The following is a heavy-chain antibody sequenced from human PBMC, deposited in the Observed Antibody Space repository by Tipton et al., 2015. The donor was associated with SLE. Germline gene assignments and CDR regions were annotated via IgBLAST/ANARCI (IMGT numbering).Heavy chain of an antibody. CDR3: ARLAYGDYTPYDY. Sequence: QLVQSGAEVKKPGESLKISCKGSGYSFTSYWIAWVRQMPGKGLEWMGIIYPGDSETRYSPSFQGQVTISADKSISTAYLQWNSLKVSDTAMYYCARLAYGDYTPYDYWGQGTLVTVSS. J-gene: IGHJ4*02. V-gene: IGHV5-51*01. CDR1: GYSFTSYW. CDR2: IYPGDSET. D-gene: IGHD4-17*01.